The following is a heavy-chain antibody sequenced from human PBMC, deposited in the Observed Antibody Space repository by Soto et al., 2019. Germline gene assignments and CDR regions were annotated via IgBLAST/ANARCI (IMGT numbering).Heavy chain of an antibody. CDR1: GDSVSSNSAA. CDR3: AREAITIFGVVTLKFDP. D-gene: IGHD3-3*01. Sequence: PSQTLSLTCAISGDSVSSNSAAWNWIRQSPSRGLEWLGRTYYRSKWYNDYAVSVKSRININPDTSKNQFSLQLNSVTPEDTAVYYCAREAITIFGVVTLKFDPWGQGTLVTVSS. J-gene: IGHJ5*02. V-gene: IGHV6-1*01. CDR2: TYYRSKWYN.